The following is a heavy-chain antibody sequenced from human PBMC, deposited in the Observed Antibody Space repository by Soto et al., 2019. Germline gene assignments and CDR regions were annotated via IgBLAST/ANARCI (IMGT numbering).Heavy chain of an antibody. J-gene: IGHJ6*02. V-gene: IGHV1-3*01. CDR3: ARENQPRGLYSYYYGVDV. CDR1: GYIFTSYK. CDR2: INGGNGDT. Sequence: GASVKVSCKASGYIFTSYKMHWVRQTPGQRLEWMGGINGGNGDTKYSQKFQGRVTITSDTSASTAYMEVSSLKSEATAVYYSARENQPRGLYSYYYGVDVWGQGTTVTVSS. D-gene: IGHD2-2*01.